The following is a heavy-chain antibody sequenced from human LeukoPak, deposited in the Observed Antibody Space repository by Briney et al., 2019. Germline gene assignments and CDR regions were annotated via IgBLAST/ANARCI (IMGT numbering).Heavy chain of an antibody. CDR2: IYYSGGT. CDR1: GGSISGAY. Sequence: SETLSLTCSVSGGSISGAYWSWIRQAPGKGLEWIGYIYYSGGTDYNPSLESRVTISVDTSKNQFSLKLSSVTAADTAVYYCAKSTYYYDTFVNAFDFWGQGTVVTVSS. CDR3: AKSTYYYDTFVNAFDF. J-gene: IGHJ3*01. V-gene: IGHV4-59*12. D-gene: IGHD3-22*01.